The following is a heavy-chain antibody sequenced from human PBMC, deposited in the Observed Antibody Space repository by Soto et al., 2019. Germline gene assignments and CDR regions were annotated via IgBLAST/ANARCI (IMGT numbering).Heavy chain of an antibody. J-gene: IGHJ3*02. Sequence: QVQLVQSGAEVKKPGSSVKVSGKASGGTLSSYAISWERQAPGQGVEWMGGIIPIFGTANYAQKFQGRVTITADESTSTAYMELSSLRSEDTAVYYCARGEYSSSWYGGSDAFDIWGQGTMVTVSS. CDR2: IIPIFGTA. V-gene: IGHV1-69*01. D-gene: IGHD6-13*01. CDR1: GGTLSSYA. CDR3: ARGEYSSSWYGGSDAFDI.